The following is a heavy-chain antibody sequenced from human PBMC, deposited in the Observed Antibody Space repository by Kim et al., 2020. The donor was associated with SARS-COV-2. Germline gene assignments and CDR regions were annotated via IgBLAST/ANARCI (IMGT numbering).Heavy chain of an antibody. J-gene: IGHJ4*02. CDR3: ARGGGGYSYGYLNYYFDY. CDR1: GGSFSGYY. V-gene: IGHV4-34*01. Sequence: SETLSLTCAVYGGSFSGYYWSWIRQPPGKGLEWIGEINHSGSTNYNPSLKSRVTISVDTSKNQFSLKLSSVTAADTAVYYCARGGGGYSYGYLNYYFDYWGQGTLVTVSS. CDR2: INHSGST. D-gene: IGHD5-18*01.